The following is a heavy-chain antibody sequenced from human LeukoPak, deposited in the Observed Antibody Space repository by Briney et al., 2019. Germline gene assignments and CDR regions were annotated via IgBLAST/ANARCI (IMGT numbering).Heavy chain of an antibody. V-gene: IGHV3-23*01. D-gene: IGHD2-21*01. CDR2: MSGSGGST. CDR1: EFTFSSYA. Sequence: GGSLRLSCAASEFTFSSYAMNWVRQAPGKGLEWVSAMSGSGGSTYYADSVKGRFTISRDNAKNSLYLQMNNLRAEDTAVYYCARVEVENYYYYYYMDVWGKGTTVTISS. J-gene: IGHJ6*03. CDR3: ARVEVENYYYYYYMDV.